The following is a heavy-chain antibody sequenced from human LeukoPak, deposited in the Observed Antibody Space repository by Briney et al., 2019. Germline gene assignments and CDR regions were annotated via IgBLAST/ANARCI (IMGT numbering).Heavy chain of an antibody. J-gene: IGHJ4*02. D-gene: IGHD6-19*01. CDR1: GFTFSSYV. Sequence: GRSLRLSCAASGFTFSSYVMHWVRHAPGKGLEGVAVISKDGSNKYYADSVKGRFIISRDNSKNTLYLQMTSLRAEDTAVYYCARDAPGIAVAGHFDCWGQGTLVTVSS. V-gene: IGHV3-30*04. CDR2: ISKDGSNK. CDR3: ARDAPGIAVAGHFDC.